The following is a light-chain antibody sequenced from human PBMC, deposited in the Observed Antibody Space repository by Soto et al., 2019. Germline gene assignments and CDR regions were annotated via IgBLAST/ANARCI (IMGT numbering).Light chain of an antibody. CDR1: QGINSF. J-gene: IGKJ1*01. V-gene: IGKV1-27*01. CDR3: QKYNSAPRT. CDR2: AAS. Sequence: DIQMTQSPSSLSASIGDRVTITCRASQGINSFLAWYQQKPRKVPKLLIYAASTLQSGVPSRFRGSGSGTDFTLTISSLQPEDAATYYCQKYNSAPRTFGQGTKVDIK.